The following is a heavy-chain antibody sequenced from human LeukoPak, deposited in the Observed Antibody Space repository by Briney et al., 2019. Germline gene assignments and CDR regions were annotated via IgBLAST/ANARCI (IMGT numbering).Heavy chain of an antibody. CDR2: FGSSGSI. CDR3: ARGVTGV. Sequence: GGSLRLSCAAPGFIFSDYSMNWVRQAPGKGLEWVSYFGSSGSIYYADSVKGRFTISRDNAKNSLYLQMNSLRAEDTAVYYCARGVTGVWGKGTTVTVSS. J-gene: IGHJ6*04. V-gene: IGHV3-48*01. D-gene: IGHD1-14*01. CDR1: GFIFSDYS.